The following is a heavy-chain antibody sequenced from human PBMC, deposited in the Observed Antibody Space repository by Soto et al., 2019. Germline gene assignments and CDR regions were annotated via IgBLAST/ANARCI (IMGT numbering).Heavy chain of an antibody. D-gene: IGHD3-10*01. V-gene: IGHV4-30-4*01. CDR1: GGSISSNDYY. CDR2: IYYSGST. Sequence: PSETLSLTCTVSGGSISSNDYYWGWIRQPPGKGLEWIGYIYYSGSTYYNPSLKSRLTISVYTSKNQFSLKLNSMTAADTAVYYCARHNYGSGSTYFDYWGQGTLVTVSS. J-gene: IGHJ4*02. CDR3: ARHNYGSGSTYFDY.